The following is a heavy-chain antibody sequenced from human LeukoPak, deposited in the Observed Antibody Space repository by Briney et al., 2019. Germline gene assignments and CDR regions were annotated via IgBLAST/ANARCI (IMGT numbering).Heavy chain of an antibody. D-gene: IGHD6-19*01. CDR3: ARTAVAGRTPFDY. J-gene: IGHJ4*02. CDR1: GFTFSSYA. Sequence: GGSLRLSCAASGFTFSSYAMSWVRQAPGKGLEWVAVIWYDGSNKYYADSVKGRFTISRDNSKNTLYLQMNSLRAEDTAVYYCARTAVAGRTPFDYWGQGTLVTVSS. CDR2: IWYDGSNK. V-gene: IGHV3-33*08.